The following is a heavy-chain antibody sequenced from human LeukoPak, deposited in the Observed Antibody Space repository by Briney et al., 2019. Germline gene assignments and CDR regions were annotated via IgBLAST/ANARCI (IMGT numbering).Heavy chain of an antibody. CDR2: ITGSGRGT. D-gene: IGHD4-17*01. Sequence: PGWSLRLSCTASGLTFSNYATTWVRQAPGKGLEWVSSITGSGRGTYYADSVKGRFSVSRDNSQNTVFLHMNSLRADDTALYYCSKDPNGDYVGAFDMWGPGTMVTVSS. CDR3: SKDPNGDYVGAFDM. V-gene: IGHV3-23*01. J-gene: IGHJ3*02. CDR1: GLTFSNYA.